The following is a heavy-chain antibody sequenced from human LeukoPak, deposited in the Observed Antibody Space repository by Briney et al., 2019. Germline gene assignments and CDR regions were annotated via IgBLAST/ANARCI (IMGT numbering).Heavy chain of an antibody. CDR3: ARDRGSGRPFDY. J-gene: IGHJ4*02. V-gene: IGHV3-21*04. Sequence: GGSLRLSCAASGFTFSSYSMNWVRQAPGKGLEWVSSISSSSSYIYYADSVKGRFTISRDNAKNSLYLQMDSLRAEDTAVYYCARDRGSGRPFDYWGQGTLVTVSS. CDR1: GFTFSSYS. D-gene: IGHD1-26*01. CDR2: ISSSSSYI.